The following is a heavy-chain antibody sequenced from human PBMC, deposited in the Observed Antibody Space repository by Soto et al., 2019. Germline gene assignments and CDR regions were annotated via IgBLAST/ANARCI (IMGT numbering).Heavy chain of an antibody. CDR1: GYSFTSYW. D-gene: IGHD3-10*01. Sequence: GESLKISCKGSGYSFTSYWIGWVRQMPGKGLECMGIIYPGDSDTRYSPSFQGQVTISADKSISTTYLQWSSLKASDTAMYYCAGGGVRGVITRTRDYYGMDVWGQGTTVTVSS. V-gene: IGHV5-51*01. J-gene: IGHJ6*02. CDR2: IYPGDSDT. CDR3: AGGGVRGVITRTRDYYGMDV.